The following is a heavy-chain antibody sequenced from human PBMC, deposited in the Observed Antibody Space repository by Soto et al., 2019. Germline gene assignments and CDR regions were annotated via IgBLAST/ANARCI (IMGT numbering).Heavy chain of an antibody. Sequence: GGSLRLSCAASVFTLRNYWMSWVRQAPGKGLEWVANIKQDGMENYYVDSVNGRFTTSRDNTKNSFYLQMNSLRAEDTAVYYCARDHINGWKFDYWGRGTLVTVSS. V-gene: IGHV3-7*01. J-gene: IGHJ4*02. CDR3: ARDHINGWKFDY. D-gene: IGHD6-19*01. CDR1: VFTLRNYW. CDR2: IKQDGMEN.